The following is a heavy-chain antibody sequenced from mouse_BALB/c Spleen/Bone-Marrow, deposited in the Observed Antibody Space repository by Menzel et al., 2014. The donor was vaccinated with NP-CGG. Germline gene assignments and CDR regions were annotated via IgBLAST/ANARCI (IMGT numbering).Heavy chain of an antibody. J-gene: IGHJ4*01. CDR3: ARGYGSSIRGAVDY. D-gene: IGHD1-1*01. Sequence: LVKTGASVKISCKASGYSFIGYYMYWVKQSHGESLEWIGYISCYNGATSYNQKFKGKATFTVDTSSSTGYMQFNSLTTEDSAVYYCARGYGSSIRGAVDYWGQGTSVTVSS. CDR1: GYSFIGYY. V-gene: IGHV1S34*01. CDR2: ISCYNGAT.